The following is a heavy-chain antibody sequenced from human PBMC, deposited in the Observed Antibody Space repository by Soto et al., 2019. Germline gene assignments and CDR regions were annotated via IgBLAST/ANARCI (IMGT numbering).Heavy chain of an antibody. CDR2: TYYRSKWYN. CDR3: GRGVAAADMGGLDV. CDR1: GDSVSNNSAA. Sequence: QVQLQQSGPGLVKPSQTLSLTCAISGDSVSNNSAAWNWIRQSPSRGLEWLGRTYYRSKWYNDYAVSVKSRITINPDTSKSQFSLQLNSVTPEDTAVYYCGRGVAAADMGGLDVWGQGTTVTVSS. D-gene: IGHD6-13*01. J-gene: IGHJ6*02. V-gene: IGHV6-1*01.